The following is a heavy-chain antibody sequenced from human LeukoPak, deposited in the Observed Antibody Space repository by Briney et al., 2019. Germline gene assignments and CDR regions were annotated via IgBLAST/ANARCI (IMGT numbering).Heavy chain of an antibody. J-gene: IGHJ4*02. D-gene: IGHD1-26*01. CDR1: GFTFSSYA. Sequence: GESLRLSCAASGFTFSSYAMSWVRQAPGKGLEWVSGISGSGGSTHYADSVKGRLTISRDNSKNTLYLQINSLRAEDTAVYCCAKDQIVGALYYFDYWGQGTLVTVSS. CDR2: ISGSGGST. V-gene: IGHV3-23*01. CDR3: AKDQIVGALYYFDY.